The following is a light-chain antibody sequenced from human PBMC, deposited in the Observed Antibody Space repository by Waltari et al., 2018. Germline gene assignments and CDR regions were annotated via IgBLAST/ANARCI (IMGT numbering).Light chain of an antibody. CDR2: GAS. Sequence: EIVMTQSPATLSVSQGERATLSCRASQSVSSNLAWYQQKPGQAPRLLIYGASTRATGIPARFSGSGSGTEFTLTISSLQSEDFAVYYCQQYNNLYTFGQGTKLEIK. CDR1: QSVSSN. CDR3: QQYNNLYT. J-gene: IGKJ2*01. V-gene: IGKV3-15*01.